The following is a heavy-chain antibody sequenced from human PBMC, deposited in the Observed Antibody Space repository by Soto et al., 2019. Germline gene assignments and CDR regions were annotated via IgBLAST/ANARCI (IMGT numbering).Heavy chain of an antibody. CDR3: ARRYYYDSSGFYYYFDY. J-gene: IGHJ4*02. V-gene: IGHV4-39*01. D-gene: IGHD3-22*01. CDR1: GGSISSNSYY. CDR2: IYYSGTA. Sequence: SETLSLTCTVSGGSISSNSYYWGWIRQPPGKGLEYIGTIYYSGTAYYNPSLKSRVTISVDTSRNQFSLKLSSVTAADTAVYYCARRYYYDSSGFYYYFDYWGQGTLVTVSS.